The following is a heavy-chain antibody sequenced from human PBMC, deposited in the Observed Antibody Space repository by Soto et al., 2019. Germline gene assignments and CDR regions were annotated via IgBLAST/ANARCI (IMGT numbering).Heavy chain of an antibody. V-gene: IGHV4-30-2*01. J-gene: IGHJ4*02. CDR2: IYPSGIT. CDR3: ARAGGLGAVAVDY. D-gene: IGHD6-19*01. Sequence: QLQLQESGSGLVKPSQTLSLTCAVSGGSISIGGYSWSWIRQPPGKGLAWIGYIYPSGITYYNPSLKRRLTTSVDRSTNQLSLKMSSVTAAVTAEYYCARAGGLGAVAVDYLGKGTLVTVSS. CDR1: GGSISIGGYS.